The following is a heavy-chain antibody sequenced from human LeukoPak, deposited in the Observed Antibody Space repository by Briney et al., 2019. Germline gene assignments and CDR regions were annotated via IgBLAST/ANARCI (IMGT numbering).Heavy chain of an antibody. J-gene: IGHJ4*02. Sequence: PGGSLRLSCEGSGFTFSNYWMGWVRQAPGKGLEWVSSINPSSGSTYYADSVKGRFTIFGDNSKNTLYLQMNSLRAEDTAVYYCAKEHMAAAVYYFDYWGQGTLVTVSS. CDR1: GFTFSNYW. D-gene: IGHD2-15*01. CDR3: AKEHMAAAVYYFDY. V-gene: IGHV3-23*01. CDR2: INPSSGST.